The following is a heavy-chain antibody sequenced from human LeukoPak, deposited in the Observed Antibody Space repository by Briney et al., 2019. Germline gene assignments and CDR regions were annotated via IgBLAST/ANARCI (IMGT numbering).Heavy chain of an antibody. CDR3: AKDAQRGFDYSNSLEY. D-gene: IGHD4-11*01. Sequence: GGSLSLSCAASGFTFSHYGMHWVRQAPGRGLEWVAVIWSDGSNKFYADSVKGRFTISRDNSQNTVDLHMNILRAEDTAVYYCAKDAQRGFDYSNSLEYWGQGTLVTVSS. V-gene: IGHV3-33*06. J-gene: IGHJ4*02. CDR1: GFTFSHYG. CDR2: IWSDGSNK.